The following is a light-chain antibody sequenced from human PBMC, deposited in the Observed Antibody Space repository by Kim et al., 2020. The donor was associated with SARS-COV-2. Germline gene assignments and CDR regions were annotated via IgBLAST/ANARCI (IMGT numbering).Light chain of an antibody. V-gene: IGKV3-20*01. Sequence: LSPGERVTLSCRASQSVSSNYLAWYRQKPGQAPRLLIYDASSRATGIPDRFSGSGSGTDFTLTISRLESEDFGVYYCQQYGSSLHTFGQGTKLEI. J-gene: IGKJ2*01. CDR3: QQYGSSLHT. CDR2: DAS. CDR1: QSVSSNY.